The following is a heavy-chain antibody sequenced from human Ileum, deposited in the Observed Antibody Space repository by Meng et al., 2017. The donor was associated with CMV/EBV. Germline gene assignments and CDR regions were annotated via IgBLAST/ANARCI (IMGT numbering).Heavy chain of an antibody. CDR2: IETKTGNP. CDR3: TRGAGAHTAKYDF. CDR1: GYSFSSYG. V-gene: IGHV7-4-1*02. Sequence: QVQLVQSGSELKEPGASVKVSCKTSGYSFSSYGINWVREAPGHRLEWMGWIETKTGNPAYAPDLTGRFVFSMDTSVSTAYLEISSLRAEDTAVYYCTRGAGAHTAKYDFWGRGTLVTVSS. D-gene: IGHD5-18*01. J-gene: IGHJ4*02.